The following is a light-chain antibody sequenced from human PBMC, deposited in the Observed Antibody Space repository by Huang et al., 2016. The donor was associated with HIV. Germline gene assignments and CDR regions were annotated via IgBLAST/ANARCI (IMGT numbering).Light chain of an antibody. CDR2: GAS. V-gene: IGKV3-15*01. CDR1: QSVTTN. CDR3: QQYNNWPPYT. J-gene: IGKJ2*01. Sequence: DIVMTQSPATLSVSPGERATLSCRATQSVTTNLAWYQQKPGQAPRLLIYGASTRATGVPARFSGSGSGTEFTLTISSLQSEDFAVYYCQQYNNWPPYTFGLGTKLEIK.